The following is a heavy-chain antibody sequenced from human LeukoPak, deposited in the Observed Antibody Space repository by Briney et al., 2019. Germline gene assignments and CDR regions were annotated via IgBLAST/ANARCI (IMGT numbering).Heavy chain of an antibody. V-gene: IGHV3-64*01. CDR2: ISSNGGST. CDR1: GFTFSSYG. Sequence: GSLRLSCAASGFTFSSYGMHWVRQAPGKGLEYVSAISSNGGSTYYANSVKGRFTISRDNSKNTLYLQMGSLRAEDMAVYYCASSVDAFDIWGQGTMVTVSS. CDR3: ASSVDAFDI. J-gene: IGHJ3*02.